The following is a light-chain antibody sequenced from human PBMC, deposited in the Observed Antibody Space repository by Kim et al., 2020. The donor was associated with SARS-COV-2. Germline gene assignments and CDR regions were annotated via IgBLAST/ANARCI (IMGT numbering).Light chain of an antibody. V-gene: IGKV1-27*01. Sequence: ASVGDSVTLPCRASQCISNYLAWFQQKPGKVPRLLFYAASTLQSGVPSRFSGSGSGTDFTLTISSLQPEDVATYYCQKYNSAPQTFGGGTKVDIK. CDR3: QKYNSAPQT. J-gene: IGKJ4*01. CDR1: QCISNY. CDR2: AAS.